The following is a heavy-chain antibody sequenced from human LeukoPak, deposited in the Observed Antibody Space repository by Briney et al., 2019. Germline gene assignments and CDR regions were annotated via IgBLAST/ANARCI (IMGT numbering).Heavy chain of an antibody. D-gene: IGHD1-1*01. CDR2: IRYDGSKE. V-gene: IGHV3-33*08. J-gene: IGHJ4*02. Sequence: GGSLRLSCAASGFTVSSNYMSWVRQAPGKGLEWVAVIRYDGSKEYYGDSVKGRFTISRDNSKNTLYLQMNSLRAEDTAVYYCATGGHYHGDWGQGTLVTVSS. CDR1: GFTVSSNY. CDR3: ATGGHYHGD.